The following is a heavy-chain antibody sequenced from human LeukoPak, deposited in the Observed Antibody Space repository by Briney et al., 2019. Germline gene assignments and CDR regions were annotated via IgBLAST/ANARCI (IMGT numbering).Heavy chain of an antibody. D-gene: IGHD6-13*01. CDR1: GFTFSSYA. V-gene: IGHV3-30-3*01. CDR3: ARDIRYSSSWRFDY. Sequence: GGSLRLSCAASGFTFSSYAMHWVRQAPGKGLEWVAVISFDGSNKYYADSVKGRSTISRDNSKNTLYLQVNSLRAEDTAVYYCARDIRYSSSWRFDYWGQGTLVTVSS. J-gene: IGHJ4*02. CDR2: ISFDGSNK.